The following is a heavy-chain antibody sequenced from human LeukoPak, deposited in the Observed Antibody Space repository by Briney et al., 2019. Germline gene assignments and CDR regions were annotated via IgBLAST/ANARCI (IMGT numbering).Heavy chain of an antibody. J-gene: IGHJ3*01. V-gene: IGHV3-21*01. CDR1: GFTFSTFS. CDR3: ARRTFPNDAFDV. D-gene: IGHD1-7*01. CDR2: ISGSGSDI. Sequence: GGSLRLSCAASGFTFSTFSMNWVRQTPGKGLEGVSAISGSGSDIYYADSVKGRFTISRDNPKRSLYLQMNSLRAEDTAVYYCARRTFPNDAFDVWGQGTVVTVSS.